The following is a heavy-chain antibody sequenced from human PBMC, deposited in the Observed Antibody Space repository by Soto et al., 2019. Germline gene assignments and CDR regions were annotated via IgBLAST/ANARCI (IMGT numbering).Heavy chain of an antibody. Sequence: QVQLQESGPGLVKPSGTLSLTCAVSGGSISSSNWWSWVRQPPGKGLEWIGEIYHSGSTNYNPSRKSRVTISVDKSKNQFSLKLSSVTAADTAVYYCARITGYSSSWPNFDYWGQGTLVTVSS. D-gene: IGHD6-13*01. J-gene: IGHJ4*02. CDR2: IYHSGST. CDR1: GGSISSSNW. V-gene: IGHV4-4*02. CDR3: ARITGYSSSWPNFDY.